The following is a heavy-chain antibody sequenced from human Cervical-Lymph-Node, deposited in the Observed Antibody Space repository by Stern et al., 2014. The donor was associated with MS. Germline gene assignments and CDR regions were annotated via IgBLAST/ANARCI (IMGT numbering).Heavy chain of an antibody. V-gene: IGHV4-59*07. CDR2: IDDSGIT. Sequence: VQLVESGPGLVQPSATLSLPCTASGAPLSSSSWSWIRQPPGKGPEWVAYIDDSGITNCNPSLRRRVTISVDMAKNQFALKVTAVTAADTAVYYCAKWGTGGYGHFDYWGQGSLVTVSS. D-gene: IGHD3-16*01. CDR1: GAPLSSSS. CDR3: AKWGTGGYGHFDY. J-gene: IGHJ4*02.